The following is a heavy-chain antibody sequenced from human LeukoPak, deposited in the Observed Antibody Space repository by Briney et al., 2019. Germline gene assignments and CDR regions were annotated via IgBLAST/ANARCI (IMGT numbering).Heavy chain of an antibody. CDR2: ISHDGII. J-gene: IGHJ6*02. V-gene: IGHV3-74*01. CDR3: ARGLRAYYYYGMDV. CDR1: GFTFSSYV. Sequence: GGSLRLSCETAGFTFSSYVMHWVRRTPGKGLVWVSRISHDGIISYADSVKGRFTISRDNAKNTLILQMGSLRVEDMAVYYCARGLRAYYYYGMDVWGQGTTVTVSS. D-gene: IGHD3-3*01.